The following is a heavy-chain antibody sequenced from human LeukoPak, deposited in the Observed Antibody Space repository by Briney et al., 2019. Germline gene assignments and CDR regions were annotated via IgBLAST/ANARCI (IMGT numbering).Heavy chain of an antibody. V-gene: IGHV4-59*01. CDR2: IYYSGST. CDR1: GGSFSGYY. J-gene: IGHJ4*02. CDR3: ARVGYGSGRYYFDY. D-gene: IGHD3-10*01. Sequence: SETLSLTCAVYGGSFSGYYWSWIRQPPGKGLEWIGYIYYSGSTNYNPSLKSRVTISVDTSKNQFSLKLSSVTAADTAVYYCARVGYGSGRYYFDYWGQGTLVTVSS.